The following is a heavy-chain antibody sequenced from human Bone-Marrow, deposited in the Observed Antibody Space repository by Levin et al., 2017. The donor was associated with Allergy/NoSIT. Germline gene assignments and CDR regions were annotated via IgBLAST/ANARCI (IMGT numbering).Heavy chain of an antibody. CDR2: ISESGST. Sequence: LRLSCAVSGDSISGGGFSWTWIRQPPGKGLEWLGYISESGSTSYNPSLKSRVTISEDRPKNQISLKLTSVTAADTAVYYCARALVWFGEPYFDYWGQGTLVTVSS. D-gene: IGHD3-10*01. V-gene: IGHV4-30-2*01. CDR1: GDSISGGGFS. CDR3: ARALVWFGEPYFDY. J-gene: IGHJ4*02.